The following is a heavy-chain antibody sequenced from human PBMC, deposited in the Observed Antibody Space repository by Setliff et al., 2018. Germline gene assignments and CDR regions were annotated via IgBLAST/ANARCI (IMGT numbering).Heavy chain of an antibody. CDR1: GYTFINYD. D-gene: IGHD3-22*01. CDR3: ARRNFYYDSSGFALYYYYMDV. V-gene: IGHV1-8*01. J-gene: IGHJ6*03. Sequence: ASVKVSCKASGYTFINYDINWVRQATGQGLEWMGWMNPNSGNTGYAQKFQGRVTMTRNTSISTAYMELSSLRSDDTAVYYCARRNFYYDSSGFALYYYYMDVWGKGTTVTVSS. CDR2: MNPNSGNT.